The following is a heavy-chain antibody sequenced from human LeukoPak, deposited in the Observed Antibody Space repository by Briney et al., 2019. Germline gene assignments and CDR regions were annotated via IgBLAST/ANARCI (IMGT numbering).Heavy chain of an antibody. CDR1: GFTFSSYT. Sequence: GGSLRLSCAASGFTFSSYTMNWVRQAPGKGLEWVSAISSTDAGTYHADSVRGRFTISRDSSKNTLYLQMNSLRAEDAAVYYCAKAPVTSCRGAYCYPFDYWGQGTLVTVSS. D-gene: IGHD2-21*01. V-gene: IGHV3-23*01. J-gene: IGHJ4*02. CDR3: AKAPVTSCRGAYCYPFDY. CDR2: ISSTDAGT.